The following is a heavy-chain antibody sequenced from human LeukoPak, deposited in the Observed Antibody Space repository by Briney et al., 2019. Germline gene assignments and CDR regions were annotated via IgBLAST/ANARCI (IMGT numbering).Heavy chain of an antibody. D-gene: IGHD6-6*01. J-gene: IGHJ4*02. CDR3: AKLSSYRSFDY. V-gene: IGHV3-74*01. Sequence: GGSLRLSCAASGFTYDSFWMHWVHHAPGKGLVWVSGINSDGKATSYADSVKGRFTISRDNAKNTLFLQMNSLRVEDTAVYYCAKLSSYRSFDYWGQGTLVTVSS. CDR1: GFTYDSFW. CDR2: INSDGKAT.